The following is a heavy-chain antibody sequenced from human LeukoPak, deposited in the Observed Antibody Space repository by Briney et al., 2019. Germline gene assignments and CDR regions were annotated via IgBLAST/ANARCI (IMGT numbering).Heavy chain of an antibody. CDR3: AKDRTSMVTTGPDY. V-gene: IGHV3-23*01. D-gene: IGHD4-17*01. Sequence: GGSLRLSCAASGITFSNYVMSWVRQAPGKGLEWVSAISGGGRNTYYAASVKGRFTISRDNSKNMLHLQMNSLRAEDTAVYYCAKDRTSMVTTGPDYWGQGTLVTVSS. J-gene: IGHJ4*02. CDR1: GITFSNYV. CDR2: ISGGGRNT.